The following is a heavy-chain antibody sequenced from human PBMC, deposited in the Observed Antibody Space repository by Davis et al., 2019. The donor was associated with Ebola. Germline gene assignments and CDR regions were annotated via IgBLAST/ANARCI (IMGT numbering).Heavy chain of an antibody. CDR2: FRTGSTANI. CDR1: GFTFSSYD. D-gene: IGHD1-26*01. J-gene: IGHJ3*02. CDR3: ARDRSGGAFDI. Sequence: PGGSLRPSCAASGFTFSSYDMNWVRQAPGKGLEWVSFFRTGSTANIYYAASVNGRFTASRDNAKNSLYLQMNGLRDEDTAVYYCARDRSGGAFDIWGQGTMVTVSS. V-gene: IGHV3-48*02.